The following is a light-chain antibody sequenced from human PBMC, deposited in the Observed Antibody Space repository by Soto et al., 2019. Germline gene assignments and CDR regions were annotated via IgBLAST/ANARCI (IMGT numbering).Light chain of an antibody. V-gene: IGKV3D-15*01. CDR3: QQYGDWPGA. J-gene: IGKJ4*01. CDR2: DAS. Sequence: EIVMTQSPPTLSVSPGERATLSCRASQSVGSKLAWYQQRPGQAPRLLIYDASNRATGIPARFSGSGSGTEFSLTISSLQSEDFAVYSCQQYGDWPGAFGEGTQVEIK. CDR1: QSVGSK.